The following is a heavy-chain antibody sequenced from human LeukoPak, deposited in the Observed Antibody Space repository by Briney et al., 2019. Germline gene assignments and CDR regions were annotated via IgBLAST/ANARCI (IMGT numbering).Heavy chain of an antibody. CDR2: INPSGGST. J-gene: IGHJ5*02. Sequence: GASVKVSCKASGYTFTSYYMHWVRQAPGQGLEWMGIINPSGGSTSCAQKFQGRVTMTRDTSTSTVYMELSSLRSEDTAVYYCARDRSLALITGIEDWFDPWGQGTLVTVSS. CDR3: ARDRSLALITGIEDWFDP. D-gene: IGHD1-20*01. CDR1: GYTFTSYY. V-gene: IGHV1-46*03.